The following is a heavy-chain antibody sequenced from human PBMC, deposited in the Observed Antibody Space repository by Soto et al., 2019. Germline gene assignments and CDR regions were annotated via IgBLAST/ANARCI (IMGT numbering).Heavy chain of an antibody. V-gene: IGHV4-59*01. D-gene: IGHD2-21*02. CDR3: ARDLWGYCGTDCYPLDV. J-gene: IGHJ6*02. CDR1: GGSISSYY. CDR2: IYYSGST. Sequence: SETLSLTCTVSGGSISSYYWRWIRQPPGKGLEWIGYIYYSGSTNYNPSLKSRVTISVDTSKNQFSLKLNSVTAADTAVYYCARDLWGYCGTDCYPLDVWGQGTTVTVS.